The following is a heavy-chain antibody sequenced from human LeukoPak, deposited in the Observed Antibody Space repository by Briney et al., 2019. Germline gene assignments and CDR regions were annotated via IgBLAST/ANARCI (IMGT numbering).Heavy chain of an antibody. CDR3: AKDVSGSYLDAFDI. CDR1: GFTFDDYA. CDR2: IGRNSGSI. D-gene: IGHD6-19*01. Sequence: GGSLRLSCAASGFTFDDYAMHWVRQAPGKGLEWVSGIGRNSGSIGYADSVKGRFTISRDNAKNSLYLQMNSLRAEDMALYYCAKDVSGSYLDAFDIWGQGTMVTVSS. V-gene: IGHV3-9*03. J-gene: IGHJ3*02.